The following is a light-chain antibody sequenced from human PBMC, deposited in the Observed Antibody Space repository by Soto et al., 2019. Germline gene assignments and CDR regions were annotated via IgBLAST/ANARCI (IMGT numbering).Light chain of an antibody. V-gene: IGKV3-11*01. Sequence: EIVLTQSPDTLSLSPGESATLSCRASRSVSRYLAWYQQKPGQTPRLLIYDASNRAAGIPARFSGSGSGTDFTLTISSLEPEDFAVYYCQQRSNWPLTFGGGTKVDIK. CDR2: DAS. CDR1: RSVSRY. CDR3: QQRSNWPLT. J-gene: IGKJ4*01.